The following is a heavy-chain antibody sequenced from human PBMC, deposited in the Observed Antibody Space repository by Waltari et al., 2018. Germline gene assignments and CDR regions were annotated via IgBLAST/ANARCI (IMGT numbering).Heavy chain of an antibody. Sequence: QVQLVESGGGVVQPGGSLRLSCAASGFTFSSYGMHWVRQAPGKGLEWVAFIRYDGSNKYYADSVKGRFTISRDDSKSIAYLQMNSLKTEDTAVYYCTRRPRRIWGAFDIWGQGTMVTVSS. CDR1: GFTFSSYG. CDR3: TRRPRRIWGAFDI. CDR2: IRYDGSNK. V-gene: IGHV3-30*02. J-gene: IGHJ3*02. D-gene: IGHD3-16*01.